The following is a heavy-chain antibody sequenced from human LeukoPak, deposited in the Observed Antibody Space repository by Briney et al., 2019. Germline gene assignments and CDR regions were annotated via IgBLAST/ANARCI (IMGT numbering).Heavy chain of an antibody. D-gene: IGHD3-10*01. CDR1: GFTFSSYS. J-gene: IGHJ4*02. CDR2: ISSSSYI. V-gene: IGHV3-21*01. CDR3: ARDDSGSYYIRKDY. Sequence: GGSLRLSCAASGFTFSSYSMNWVRQAPGKGLEWVSSISSSSYIYYADSVKGRFTISRDNAKNSLYLQMNSLRAEDTAVYYCARDDSGSYYIRKDYWGQGTLVTVSS.